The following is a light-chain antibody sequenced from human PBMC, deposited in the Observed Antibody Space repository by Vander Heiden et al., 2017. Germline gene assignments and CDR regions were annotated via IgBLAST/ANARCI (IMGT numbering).Light chain of an antibody. Sequence: SYVLTQPPSVSVAPGPTASFTCGGNKIGSKSVHWYQQTPGQAPVLVVYDESDRPSGIPGRFSGSNSGNTATLTISRVEAGDEADYYCQVWDATSGWVFGGRTTLTVL. J-gene: IGLJ3*02. CDR2: DES. CDR1: KIGSKS. V-gene: IGLV3-21*02. CDR3: QVWDATSGWV.